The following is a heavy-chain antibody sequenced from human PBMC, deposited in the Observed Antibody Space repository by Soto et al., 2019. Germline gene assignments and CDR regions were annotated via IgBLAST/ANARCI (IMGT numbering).Heavy chain of an antibody. CDR2: IYYSGST. CDR1: GGSISSYY. Sequence: SETLSLTCTVSGGSISSYYWSWIRQPPGKGLEWIGYIYYSGSTNYNPSLKSRVTISVDTSKSQFSLKLSSVTAADTAVYYCARDLEWEPRFDPWGQGTLVTVSS. J-gene: IGHJ5*02. CDR3: ARDLEWEPRFDP. D-gene: IGHD1-26*01. V-gene: IGHV4-59*01.